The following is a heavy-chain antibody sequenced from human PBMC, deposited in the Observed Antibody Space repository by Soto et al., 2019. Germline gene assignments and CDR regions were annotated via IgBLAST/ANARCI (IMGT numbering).Heavy chain of an antibody. CDR2: IWYDGSNK. V-gene: IGHV3-33*01. D-gene: IGHD2-21*02. Sequence: GGSLRLSCAASGFTFSSYGMHWVRQAPGKGLEWVAVIWYDGSNKYYADSAKGRFTISRDNSKNTLYLQMNSLRAADTAVYYCARVGPYCGGDCYSPPPWGQGTLVTVSS. CDR3: ARVGPYCGGDCYSPPP. CDR1: GFTFSSYG. J-gene: IGHJ5*02.